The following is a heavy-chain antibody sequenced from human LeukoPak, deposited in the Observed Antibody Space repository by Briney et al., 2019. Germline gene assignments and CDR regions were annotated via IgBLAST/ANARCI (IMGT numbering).Heavy chain of an antibody. CDR2: IKQDGSEK. CDR1: GFTFSNYW. J-gene: IGHJ6*03. V-gene: IGHV3-7*01. D-gene: IGHD3-10*01. Sequence: GGSLRLSCAASGFTFSNYWMSWVRQAPGKGLEWVANIKQDGSEKYYVDSVKGRFTISRDNAKNSLYLQMNSLRAEDTAVYYCARGGEVRGVIYYYYYMDVWGKGTTVTVSS. CDR3: ARGGEVRGVIYYYYYMDV.